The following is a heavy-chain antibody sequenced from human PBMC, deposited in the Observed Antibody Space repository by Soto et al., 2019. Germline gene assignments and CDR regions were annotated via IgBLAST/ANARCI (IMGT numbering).Heavy chain of an antibody. CDR1: GFTFSSYA. D-gene: IGHD3-10*01. V-gene: IGHV3-64D*08. CDR2: ISSNGGST. Sequence: GGSLRLSCSASGFTFSSYAMHWVRQAPGKGLEYVSAISSNGGSTYYADSVKGRFTISRDNSKNTLYLQMSSLRAEDTAVYYCCNHYYGSGSYPFHWGQGTLVTVSS. CDR3: CNHYYGSGSYPFH. J-gene: IGHJ4*02.